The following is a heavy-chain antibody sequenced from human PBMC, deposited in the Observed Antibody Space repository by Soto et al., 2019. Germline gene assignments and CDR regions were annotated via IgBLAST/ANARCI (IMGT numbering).Heavy chain of an antibody. J-gene: IGHJ5*02. CDR1: GGSISSGGYS. CDR3: ARGDYSNYRTPPAFDP. CDR2: IYHSGST. V-gene: IGHV4-30-2*01. Sequence: QLQLQESGSGLVKPSQTLSLTCAVSGGSISSGGYSWSWIRQPPGKGLEWIGYIYHSGSTYYNPSLKSRVTISVDRSKNQFSLKLSSVTAADTAVYYCARGDYSNYRTPPAFDPWGQGTLVTVSS. D-gene: IGHD4-4*01.